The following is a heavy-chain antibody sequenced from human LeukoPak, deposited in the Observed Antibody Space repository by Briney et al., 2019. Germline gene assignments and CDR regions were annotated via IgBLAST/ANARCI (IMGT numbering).Heavy chain of an antibody. CDR2: ISSSSHYI. V-gene: IGHV3-21*01. CDR1: GFTFSNYN. J-gene: IGHJ4*02. D-gene: IGHD3-22*01. CDR3: AISSSAYSKFHY. Sequence: GGSLRLSCAASGFTFSNYNTNWVRQAPGKGLEWVSSISSSSHYIYYADSVKGRFTISRDNAKNSLYLQMNSLRAEDTAVYYCAISSSAYSKFHYWGQGTLVTVSS.